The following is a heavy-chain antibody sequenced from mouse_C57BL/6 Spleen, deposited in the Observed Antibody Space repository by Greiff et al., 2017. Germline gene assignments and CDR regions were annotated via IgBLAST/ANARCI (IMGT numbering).Heavy chain of an antibody. CDR1: GFTFSDYG. Sequence: EVKLMESGGGLVQPGGSLKLSCAASGFTFSDYGMAWVRQTPRKGPEWVAFISNLAYSIYYADTVTGRFTISRENAKNTLYLEMSSLRSEYTAMYYCARRYYGSSRYFDVWGTGTTVTVSS. D-gene: IGHD1-1*01. J-gene: IGHJ1*03. CDR2: ISNLAYSI. V-gene: IGHV5-15*04. CDR3: ARRYYGSSRYFDV.